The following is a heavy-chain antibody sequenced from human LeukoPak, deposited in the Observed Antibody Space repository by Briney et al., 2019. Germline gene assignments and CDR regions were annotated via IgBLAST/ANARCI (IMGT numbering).Heavy chain of an antibody. CDR3: ARVSRIVGATTVYYYMDV. D-gene: IGHD1-26*01. CDR1: GYTFTGYY. V-gene: IGHV1-2*02. CDR2: INPNSGGT. Sequence: GASVKVSCKASGYTFTGYYMHWVRQAPGQGLEWMGWINPNSGGTNYAQKFQGRVTMTRDTSISTAYMELSRLRSDDTAVYYCARVSRIVGATTVYYYMDVWGKGTTVTISS. J-gene: IGHJ6*03.